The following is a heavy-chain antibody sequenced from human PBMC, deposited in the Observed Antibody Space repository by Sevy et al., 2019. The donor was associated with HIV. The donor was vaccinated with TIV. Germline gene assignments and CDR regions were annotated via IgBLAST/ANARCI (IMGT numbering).Heavy chain of an antibody. D-gene: IGHD3-22*01. CDR1: GYTFTSYG. V-gene: IGHV1-18*04. CDR2: ISAYNGNT. Sequence: ASVKVSCKASGYTFTSYGISWVRQAPGQGLEWMGWISAYNGNTNYAQMLQGRVTMTTDTSTSTAYMELRSLRSDDTAVYYCARDPYYDSSGYYSAEYFQHWGQGTLVTVSS. J-gene: IGHJ1*01. CDR3: ARDPYYDSSGYYSAEYFQH.